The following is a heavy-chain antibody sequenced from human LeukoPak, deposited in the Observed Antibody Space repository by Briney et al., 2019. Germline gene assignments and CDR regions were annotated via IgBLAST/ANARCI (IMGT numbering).Heavy chain of an antibody. CDR3: ARGYGSGSYWVY. V-gene: IGHV4-34*01. D-gene: IGHD3-10*01. CDR1: GGSFSGYY. Sequence: SGTLSLTCAVHGGSFSGYYWSWIRQPPGKGLEWIGEINHSGSTNYNPSLKSRVTISKDTSKNQFSLRLSSVTAADTAVYYCARGYGSGSYWVYWGQGTLVTVSS. J-gene: IGHJ4*02. CDR2: INHSGST.